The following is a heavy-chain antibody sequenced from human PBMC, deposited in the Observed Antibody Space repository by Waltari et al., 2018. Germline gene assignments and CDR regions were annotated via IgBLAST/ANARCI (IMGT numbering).Heavy chain of an antibody. V-gene: IGHV1-69*05. J-gene: IGHJ4*02. CDR2: IIPIFGTA. CDR3: ARGRSSGYYYYFDY. Sequence: QVQLVQSGAEVKKPGSSVKVSCTASGGTFSSYAISWVRQAPGQGLEWMGGIIPIFGTANYAQKFQGRVTITTDESTSTAYMELSSLRSEDTAVYYCARGRSSGYYYYFDYWGQGTLVTVSS. CDR1: GGTFSSYA. D-gene: IGHD3-22*01.